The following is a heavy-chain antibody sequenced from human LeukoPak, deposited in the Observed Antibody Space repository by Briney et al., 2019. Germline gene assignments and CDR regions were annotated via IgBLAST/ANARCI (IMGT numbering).Heavy chain of an antibody. Sequence: GESLKISCKGSGYSFTNYWIAWVRQMPGKGLEWMGIIYPGDSDTRYSPSFQGQVTISADKSISTAYLQWSSLKASDTAIYYCARRPFDSKGYYFDYWGQGALVTVSS. J-gene: IGHJ4*02. V-gene: IGHV5-51*01. CDR2: IYPGDSDT. CDR3: ARRPFDSKGYYFDY. D-gene: IGHD2-21*01. CDR1: GYSFTNYW.